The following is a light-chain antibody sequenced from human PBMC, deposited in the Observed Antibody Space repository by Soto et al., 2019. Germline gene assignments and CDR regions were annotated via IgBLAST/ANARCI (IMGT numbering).Light chain of an antibody. J-gene: IGKJ1*01. CDR3: QQYNSHRT. CDR2: DAS. CDR1: QSISIW. Sequence: DIRLTQSHSTLSGSVGERVTIPCRARQSISIWLARYKQKPGKAPKLLIYDASILESGVPSRLSGSGSGTEFTLTISRLKPDDFATYYCQQYNSHRTFGHGTQVDIK. V-gene: IGKV1-5*01.